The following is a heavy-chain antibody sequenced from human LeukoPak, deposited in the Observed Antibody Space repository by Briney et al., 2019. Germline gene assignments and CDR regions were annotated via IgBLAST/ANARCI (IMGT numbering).Heavy chain of an antibody. J-gene: IGHJ4*02. CDR1: GFTFSSYA. CDR2: ISDTGHAI. D-gene: IGHD3-22*01. Sequence: PGGSLRLSCAASGFTFSSYAMHWVRQAPGKGLEWVSYISDTGHAIYYADSVKGRFIISRDNAKNSLYLQMNSLRDEDTAVYYCARDGYPGGDYWGQGTLVTVSS. CDR3: ARDGYPGGDY. V-gene: IGHV3-48*02.